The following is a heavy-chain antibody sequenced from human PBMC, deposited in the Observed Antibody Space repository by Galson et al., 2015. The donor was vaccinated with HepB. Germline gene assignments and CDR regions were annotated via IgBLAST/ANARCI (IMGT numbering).Heavy chain of an antibody. Sequence: SLRLSCAASGFTVSSNYMSWVRQAPGKGLEWVSVIYSGGSTYYADSVKGRFTISRDNSKNTLYLQMNSLRAEDTAVYYCARGVEMATMFDYWDQGTLVTVSS. V-gene: IGHV3-53*01. CDR2: IYSGGST. J-gene: IGHJ4*02. D-gene: IGHD5-24*01. CDR3: ARGVEMATMFDY. CDR1: GFTVSSNY.